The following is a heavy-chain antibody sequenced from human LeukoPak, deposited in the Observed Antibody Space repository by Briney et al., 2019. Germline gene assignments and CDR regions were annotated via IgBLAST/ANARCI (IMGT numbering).Heavy chain of an antibody. CDR1: GGSISSYY. Sequence: SETLSLTCTVSGGSISSYYWSWIRQPPRKGLEWIGYIYYSGSTNYNPSLKSRVTISVDTSKNQFSLKLSSVPAADTAVYYCARHFDGGNSVRRSHFDYWGQGTLVTVSS. D-gene: IGHD4-23*01. CDR2: IYYSGST. V-gene: IGHV4-59*08. CDR3: ARHFDGGNSVRRSHFDY. J-gene: IGHJ4*02.